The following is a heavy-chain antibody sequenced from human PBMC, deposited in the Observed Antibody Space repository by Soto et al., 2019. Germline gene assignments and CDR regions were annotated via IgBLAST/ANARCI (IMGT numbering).Heavy chain of an antibody. D-gene: IGHD5-18*01. V-gene: IGHV3-48*03. CDR3: ARESVGGYSFYYYYGMDV. CDR2: ISSSGSTI. Sequence: PGGSLRLSCAASGFTFSSYEMNWVRQAPGKGLEWVSYISSSGSTIYYADSVKGRFTISRDNAKNSLYLQMNSLRAEDTAVYYCARESVGGYSFYYYYGMDVWGQGTTVTVYS. J-gene: IGHJ6*02. CDR1: GFTFSSYE.